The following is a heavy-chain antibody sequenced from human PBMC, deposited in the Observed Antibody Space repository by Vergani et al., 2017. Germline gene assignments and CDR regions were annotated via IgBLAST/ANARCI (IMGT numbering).Heavy chain of an antibody. CDR1: GGSISSYY. CDR3: ARGRGYCSSTSCAINWFDP. V-gene: IGHV4-59*12. CDR2: IYYSGST. J-gene: IGHJ5*02. Sequence: QVQLQESGPGLVKPSETLSLTCTVSGGSISSYYWSWIRQPPGKGLEWIGYIYYSGSTYYNPSLKSRVTISVDTSKNQFSLKLSSVTAADTAVYYCARGRGYCSSTSCAINWFDPWGQGTLVTVSS. D-gene: IGHD2-2*01.